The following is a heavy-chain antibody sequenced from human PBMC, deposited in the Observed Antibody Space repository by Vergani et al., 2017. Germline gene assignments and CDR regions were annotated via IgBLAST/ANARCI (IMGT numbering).Heavy chain of an antibody. CDR1: GGSISSGSYY. CDR2: IYTSGST. J-gene: IGHJ4*02. D-gene: IGHD2-2*01. Sequence: QVQLQESGPGLVKPSQTLSLTCTVSGGSISSGSYYWSWIRQPAGKGLEWIGRIYTSGSTNYNPSLKSRVTISVDTSKNQFSLKLSSVTAADTAVYYCATSRYQSFHYWGQGTLVTVSS. V-gene: IGHV4-61*02. CDR3: ATSRYQSFHY.